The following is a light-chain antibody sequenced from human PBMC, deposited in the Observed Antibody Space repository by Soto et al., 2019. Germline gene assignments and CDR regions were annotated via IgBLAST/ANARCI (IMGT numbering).Light chain of an antibody. CDR2: RAS. Sequence: AIQITQSPSSLSASVGDRVTITCRASQGIRNDLGWYQQKPGKGPTILIYRASRLASGVPSRFRGSGSGTEFALTISSLQPADFSTYYCQQYETYSWTFGQGTKVDIK. J-gene: IGKJ1*01. CDR3: QQYETYSWT. CDR1: QGIRND. V-gene: IGKV1-6*01.